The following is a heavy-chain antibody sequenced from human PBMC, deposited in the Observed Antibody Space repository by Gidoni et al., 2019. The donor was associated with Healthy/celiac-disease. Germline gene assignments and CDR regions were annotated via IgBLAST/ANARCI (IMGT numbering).Heavy chain of an antibody. CDR3: ARSGVLSYYFDY. CDR2: IYYSGST. CDR1: GCSISSYY. Sequence: QVQLQESGPGLVKPSETLSLTCTVSGCSISSYYWSWIRQPPGKGLEWIGYIYYSGSTNYNPSLKSRVTISVDTSKNQFSLKLSSVTAADTAVYYCARSGVLSYYFDYWGQGTLVTVSS. J-gene: IGHJ4*02. V-gene: IGHV4-59*01. D-gene: IGHD3-10*01.